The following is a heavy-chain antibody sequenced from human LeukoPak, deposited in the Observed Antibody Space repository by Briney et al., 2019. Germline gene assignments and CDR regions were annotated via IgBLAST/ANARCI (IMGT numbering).Heavy chain of an antibody. V-gene: IGHV5-10-1*01. CDR2: IDPSDSYI. CDR1: GYSFTSYW. D-gene: IGHD3-16*01. J-gene: IGHJ6*02. Sequence: GESLRISCKGSGYSFTSYWISLVRQMPGKGLEWMGRIDPSDSYINYSPSLQGHVTISADKSISTAYLQWSSLKASGTAMYYCARQRFDYGYGMDVWGQGTTVTVSS. CDR3: ARQRFDYGYGMDV.